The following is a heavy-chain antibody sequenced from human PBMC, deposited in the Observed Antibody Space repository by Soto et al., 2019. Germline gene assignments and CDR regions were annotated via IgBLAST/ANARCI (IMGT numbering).Heavy chain of an antibody. V-gene: IGHV1-69*01. CDR1: GGIFSTYA. CDR2: IIPIFGTP. Sequence: QVQLVQSGAEVKKPGSSVKVSCKASGGIFSTYAISWLRRSPGQGLEWMGVIIPIFGTPNYAQRFQGRVTINADESTSTAYMELSRLRSEDTAVYYCARDRDDYGSGNYYNRIDFWGQGTLVTVSS. D-gene: IGHD3-10*01. J-gene: IGHJ4*02. CDR3: ARDRDDYGSGNYYNRIDF.